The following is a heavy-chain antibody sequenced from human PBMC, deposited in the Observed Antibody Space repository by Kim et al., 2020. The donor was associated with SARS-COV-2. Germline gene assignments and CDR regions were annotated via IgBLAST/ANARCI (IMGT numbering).Heavy chain of an antibody. D-gene: IGHD4-17*01. V-gene: IGHV3-21*04. Sequence: GGSLRLSCAASGFTFSSYSMNWVRQAPGKGLEWVSSISSSSSYIYYADSVKGRFTISRDNAKNSLYLQMNSLRAEDTAVYYCARVPTYGEYFDYWGQGTLVTVSS. CDR3: ARVPTYGEYFDY. CDR2: ISSSSSYI. J-gene: IGHJ4*02. CDR1: GFTFSSYS.